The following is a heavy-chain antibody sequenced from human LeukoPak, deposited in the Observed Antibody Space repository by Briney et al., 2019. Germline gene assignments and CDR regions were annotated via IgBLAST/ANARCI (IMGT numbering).Heavy chain of an antibody. CDR1: GGSISISNYY. CDR3: ARQWYYYDSSGHPTDY. J-gene: IGHJ4*02. D-gene: IGHD3-22*01. Sequence: PSETLSLTCTVSGGSISISNYYWGWIRQPPGKGLEWIGSIYYTGSSYYTPSLKGRVTMFVDTPKNQFSLKLSSVTASATAVYYCARQWYYYDSSGHPTDYWGQGTLVTVSS. V-gene: IGHV4-39*01. CDR2: IYYTGSS.